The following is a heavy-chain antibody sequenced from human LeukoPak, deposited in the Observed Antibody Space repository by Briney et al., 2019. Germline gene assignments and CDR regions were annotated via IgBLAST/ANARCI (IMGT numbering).Heavy chain of an antibody. D-gene: IGHD5-18*01. J-gene: IGHJ6*02. CDR1: GGTSSSYA. V-gene: IGHV1-69*13. Sequence: SVKVSCKASGGTSSSYAISWVRQAPGQGPEWMGGIIPIFGTANYAQKFQGRVTITADESTSTAYMELSSLRSEDTAVYYCARVQGGYSYSRGYYGMDVWGQGTTVTVSS. CDR3: ARVQGGYSYSRGYYGMDV. CDR2: IIPIFGTA.